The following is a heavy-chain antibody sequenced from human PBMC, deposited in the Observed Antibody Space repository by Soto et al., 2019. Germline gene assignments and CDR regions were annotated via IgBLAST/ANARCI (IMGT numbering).Heavy chain of an antibody. CDR1: GFSLSTSGVG. D-gene: IGHD3-16*01. J-gene: IGHJ4*02. Sequence: QITLKESGPTLVKPTQTLTLTCTFSGFSLSTSGVGVVWLRQPPGKALEWLALVYWDDDKRYSPSLKSRLTITQDTSKNQVVLTMNNMDQVDTATYYFAPSSSRSPLGYWGQGALVTVSS. V-gene: IGHV2-5*02. CDR3: APSSSRSPLGY. CDR2: VYWDDDK.